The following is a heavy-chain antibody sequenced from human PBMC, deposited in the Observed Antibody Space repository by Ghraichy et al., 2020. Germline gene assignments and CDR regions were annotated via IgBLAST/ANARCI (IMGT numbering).Heavy chain of an antibody. CDR3: ASSPVVRTSSWYYGWFDP. D-gene: IGHD6-13*01. CDR2: IYYSGST. Sequence: SETLSLTCTVSGGSISSHYWNWIRQPPGKGLEWIGYIYYSGSTNYNPSLKSRVTISMDTSKNQFSLKLSSVTAADTAVYYCASSPVVRTSSWYYGWFDPWGQGTLVTVSS. V-gene: IGHV4-59*08. J-gene: IGHJ5*02. CDR1: GGSISSHY.